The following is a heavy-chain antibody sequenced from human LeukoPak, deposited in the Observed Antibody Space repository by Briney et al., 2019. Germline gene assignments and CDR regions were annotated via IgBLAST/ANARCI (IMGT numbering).Heavy chain of an antibody. CDR2: MNPNSGNT. V-gene: IGHV1-8*01. CDR3: ARGRALPKRGRKNYYYMDV. Sequence: ASVKVSCKASGYTFTSYDINWVRQATGQGLEWMGWMNPNSGNTGYAQKFQGRATMTRNTSISTAYMELSSLRSEDTAVYYCARGRALPKRGRKNYYYMDVWGKGTTVTVSS. CDR1: GYTFTSYD. J-gene: IGHJ6*03. D-gene: IGHD1-26*01.